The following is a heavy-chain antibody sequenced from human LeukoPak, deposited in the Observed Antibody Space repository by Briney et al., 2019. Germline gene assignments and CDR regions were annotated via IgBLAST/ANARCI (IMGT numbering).Heavy chain of an antibody. CDR1: GFTFSSYW. CDR2: IDYDGITT. Sequence: GGSLRLSCAASGFTFSSYWMSWVRQAPGKGLAWVSRIDYDGITTTYADSVKGRFTISRDNAKNTLYLQMNSLRAEDTAVYYCTHLGWFDPWGQGTLVTVSS. J-gene: IGHJ5*02. CDR3: THLGWFDP. V-gene: IGHV3-74*01.